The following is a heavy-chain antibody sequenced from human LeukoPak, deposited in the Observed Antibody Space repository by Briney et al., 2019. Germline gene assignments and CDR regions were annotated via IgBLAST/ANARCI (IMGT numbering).Heavy chain of an antibody. CDR3: ARELTHYGMDV. V-gene: IGHV4-30-2*01. Sequence: SQTLSLTCAVSGGSISSGGYSWSWIRQPPGKGLEWIGYIYHSGSTYCNPSLKSRVTISVDRSKNQFSLKLSSVTAADTAVYYCARELTHYGMDVWGQGTTVTVSS. J-gene: IGHJ6*02. D-gene: IGHD3-9*01. CDR1: GGSISSGGYS. CDR2: IYHSGST.